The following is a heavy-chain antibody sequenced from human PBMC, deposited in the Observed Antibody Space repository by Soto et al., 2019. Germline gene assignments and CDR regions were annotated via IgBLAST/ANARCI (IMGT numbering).Heavy chain of an antibody. D-gene: IGHD4-17*01. V-gene: IGHV3-9*01. Sequence: SGGSLRLSCAASGFTFDDYARHWVRPAPGKGLEWVSGISWNSGSIGYADSVKGRFTISRDNAKNSLYLQMNSLRAEDTALYYCAKDSGGDYVHYYYYMDVWGKGTTVTVSS. CDR1: GFTFDDYA. J-gene: IGHJ6*03. CDR2: ISWNSGSI. CDR3: AKDSGGDYVHYYYYMDV.